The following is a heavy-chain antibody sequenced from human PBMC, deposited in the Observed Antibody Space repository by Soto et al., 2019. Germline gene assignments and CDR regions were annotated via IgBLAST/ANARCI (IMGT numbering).Heavy chain of an antibody. CDR3: ARDTGGYSSSWYGGGSFYFDY. V-gene: IGHV3-11*01. CDR2: ISSSGSTI. Sequence: QVQLVESGGGLVKPGGSLRLYCAASGFTFSDYYMSWIRQAPGKGLEWVSYISSSGSTIYYADSVKGRFTISRDNAKNSLYLQMNSLRAEDTAVYYCARDTGGYSSSWYGGGSFYFDYWGQGTLVTVSS. CDR1: GFTFSDYY. J-gene: IGHJ4*02. D-gene: IGHD6-13*01.